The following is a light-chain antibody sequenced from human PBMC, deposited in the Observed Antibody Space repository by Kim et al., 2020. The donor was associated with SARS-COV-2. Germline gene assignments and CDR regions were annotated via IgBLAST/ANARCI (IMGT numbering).Light chain of an antibody. Sequence: EVVLTQSPATLSLYPGERATLSCRASQSVSYNFLAWYQHKPGQSPRLLIHGAFTRATGIPDRFSGSGSGTEFTLTITSLQSEDFAVYYCQQYNHWPLTFGGGTKVDIK. CDR1: QSVSYN. CDR2: GAF. CDR3: QQYNHWPLT. V-gene: IGKV3D-15*01. J-gene: IGKJ4*01.